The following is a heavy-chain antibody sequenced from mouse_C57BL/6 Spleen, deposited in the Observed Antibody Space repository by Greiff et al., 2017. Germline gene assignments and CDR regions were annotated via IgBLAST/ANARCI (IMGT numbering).Heavy chain of an antibody. J-gene: IGHJ2*01. Sequence: QVQLQQPGTELVKPGASVKLSCKASGYTFTSYWMHWVKQRPGQGLEWIGNINPSNGGTNYNEKFKSQATLTVDKSSSTAYMQLSSLTSEDSAVSYCAKAGYGYEGFDDWGQGTTLTVSS. V-gene: IGHV1-53*01. D-gene: IGHD2-2*01. CDR3: AKAGYGYEGFDD. CDR2: INPSNGGT. CDR1: GYTFTSYW.